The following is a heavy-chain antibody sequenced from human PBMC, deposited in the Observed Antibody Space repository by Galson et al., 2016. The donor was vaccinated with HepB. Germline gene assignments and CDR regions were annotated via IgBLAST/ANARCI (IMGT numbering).Heavy chain of an antibody. J-gene: IGHJ5*01. CDR1: GFTFSTYG. CDR3: ARDGGVAGFFALDS. Sequence: SLRLSCAASGFTFSTYGMHWVRQAPGKGLEWVALTWSDGSNSFYADSVKGRFTISRDNARNTLYLQMNSLRAEDTAVYYCARDGGVAGFFALDSWGQGTLVTVSS. CDR2: TWSDGSNS. V-gene: IGHV3-33*01. D-gene: IGHD6-19*01.